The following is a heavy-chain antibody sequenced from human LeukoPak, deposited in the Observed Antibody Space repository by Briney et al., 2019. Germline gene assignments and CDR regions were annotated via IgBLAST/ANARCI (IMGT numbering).Heavy chain of an antibody. D-gene: IGHD3-22*01. V-gene: IGHV1-18*01. Sequence: GASVKVSCKASGYTFTSYGISWVRQAPGQGLEWMGWISAYNGNTNYAQKLQGRVTMTTDTSTSTAYMELRSLRSDDTAVYYCARRGDYYDSSYYFDYWGQGTLVTVSS. CDR1: GYTFTSYG. CDR3: ARRGDYYDSSYYFDY. CDR2: ISAYNGNT. J-gene: IGHJ4*02.